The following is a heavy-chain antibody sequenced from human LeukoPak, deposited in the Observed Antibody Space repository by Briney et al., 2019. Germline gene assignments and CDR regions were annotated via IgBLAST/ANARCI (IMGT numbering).Heavy chain of an antibody. Sequence: PGGSLRLSCAASGFTFSYYGIHWVRQAPGKGLEWVTFIRSDGSNKYYADSVKGRFTISRDNSKNTVYLQMNSLRAEDTAVYYCARDLDVRLRLMGVYFDYWGQGTLVTVSS. CDR1: GFTFSYYG. CDR2: IRSDGSNK. D-gene: IGHD5-12*01. CDR3: ARDLDVRLRLMGVYFDY. V-gene: IGHV3-30*02. J-gene: IGHJ4*02.